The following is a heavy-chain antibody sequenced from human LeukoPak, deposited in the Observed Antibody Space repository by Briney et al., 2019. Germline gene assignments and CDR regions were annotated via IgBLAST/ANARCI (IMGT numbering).Heavy chain of an antibody. D-gene: IGHD2-2*01. V-gene: IGHV3-30*02. J-gene: IGHJ4*02. CDR2: IEFDGSTK. Sequence: PGGSLRLSCAASGFTFTNYGMHWVRQAPGKGLEWVAFIEFDGSTKYSADSVKGRFTISRDNPKNTLYLQMNSLRPEDTALYYCANHITVHCSRSRCSDYWGQGTLVTVSS. CDR1: GFTFTNYG. CDR3: ANHITVHCSRSRCSDY.